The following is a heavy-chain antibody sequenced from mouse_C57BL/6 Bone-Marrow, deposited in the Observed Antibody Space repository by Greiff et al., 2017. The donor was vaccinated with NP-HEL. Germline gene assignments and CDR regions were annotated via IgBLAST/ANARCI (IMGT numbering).Heavy chain of an antibody. V-gene: IGHV5-6*01. CDR3: ATGGPYWYFDV. Sequence: EVQGVESGGDLVKPGGSLKLSCAASGFTFSSYGMSWVRQTPDKRLEWVATISSGGSYTYYPDSVKGRFTISRDNAKNTLYLQMSSLKSEDTAMYYCATGGPYWYFDVWGTGTTVTVSS. CDR1: GFTFSSYG. J-gene: IGHJ1*03. CDR2: ISSGGSYT. D-gene: IGHD3-1*01.